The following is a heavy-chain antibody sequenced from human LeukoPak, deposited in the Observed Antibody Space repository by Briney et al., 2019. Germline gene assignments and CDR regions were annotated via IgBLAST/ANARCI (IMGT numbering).Heavy chain of an antibody. V-gene: IGHV3-7*03. J-gene: IGHJ4*02. CDR1: GFTFSSYW. CDR3: VKDRVDGSGSQFDS. D-gene: IGHD3-10*01. Sequence: PGGSLRLSCAASGFTFSSYWMSWVRQAPGKGLEWVANIKQDGSEKYYVDSVKGRFTISRDNAKNSLYLQMNSLRADDTAVYYCVKDRVDGSGSQFDSWGQGSLVIVSS. CDR2: IKQDGSEK.